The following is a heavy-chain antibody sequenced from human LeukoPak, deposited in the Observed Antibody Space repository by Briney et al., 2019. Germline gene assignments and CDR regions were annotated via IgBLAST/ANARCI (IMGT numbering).Heavy chain of an antibody. CDR1: SGSISSSNYY. CDR2: ISTIGST. J-gene: IGHJ4*02. CDR3: ARGRGQWAY. D-gene: IGHD1-26*01. Sequence: KPSETLSLTCTVSSGSISSSNYYWSWIRQPAGKGLEWIGRISTIGSTNYNPSLNSRVTISIGTSKNQFSLKLSSVTAADTAVYYCARGRGQWAYWGQGTLVTVSS. V-gene: IGHV4-61*02.